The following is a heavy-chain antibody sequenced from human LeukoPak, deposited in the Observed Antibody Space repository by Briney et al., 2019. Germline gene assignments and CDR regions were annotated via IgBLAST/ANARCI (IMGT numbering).Heavy chain of an antibody. V-gene: IGHV3-74*01. J-gene: IGHJ6*02. CDR3: SRWASSTWYYGMDV. D-gene: IGHD6-13*01. Sequence: GGSLRLSCAASGFTFSTYWMHWVRQAPGKGLVWVSRINSDGSSTSYADSVKGRLTISRDNAKNTLYLQMNSLRAEDTAVYYCSRWASSTWYYGMDVWGQGTTVTVSS. CDR2: INSDGSST. CDR1: GFTFSTYW.